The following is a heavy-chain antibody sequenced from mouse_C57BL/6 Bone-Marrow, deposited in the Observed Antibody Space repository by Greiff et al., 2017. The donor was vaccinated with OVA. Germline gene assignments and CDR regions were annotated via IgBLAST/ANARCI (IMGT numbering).Heavy chain of an antibody. CDR1: GYTFTSYW. V-gene: IGHV1-59*01. CDR3: ARRGQLRLGGLFAY. J-gene: IGHJ3*01. CDR2: IDPSDSYT. Sequence: VQLQQPGAELVRPGTSVKLSCKASGYTFTSYWMHWVKQRPGQGLEWIGVIDPSDSYTNYNQKFKGKATLTVDTSSSTAYMQLSSLTSEDSAVYYCARRGQLRLGGLFAYWGQGTLVTVSA. D-gene: IGHD3-2*02.